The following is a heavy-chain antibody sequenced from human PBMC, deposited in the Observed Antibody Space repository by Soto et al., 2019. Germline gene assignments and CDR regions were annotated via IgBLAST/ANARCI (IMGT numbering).Heavy chain of an antibody. J-gene: IGHJ4*02. CDR1: GGSISSYY. V-gene: IGHV4-59*01. Sequence: SETLSLTCTVSGGSISSYYWSWIRQPPGKGLEWIGYIYYSGSTNYNPSLKSRVTISVDTSKNQFSLKLSSVTAADTAVYYCARAAVRGDRPFDYWGQGTLVTVSS. CDR3: ARAAVRGDRPFDY. CDR2: IYYSGST. D-gene: IGHD3-10*01.